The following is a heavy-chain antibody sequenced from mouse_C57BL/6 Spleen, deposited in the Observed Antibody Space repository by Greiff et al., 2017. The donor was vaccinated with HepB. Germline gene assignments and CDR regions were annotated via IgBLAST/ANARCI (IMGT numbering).Heavy chain of an antibody. Sequence: VQLQQPGAELVKPGASVKMSCKASGYTFTSYWITWVKQRPGQGLEWIGDIYPGSGSTNYNEKFKSKATLTVDTSSSTAYMQLSSLTSEDSAVYYCARKGYDYGWFAYWGQGTLVTVSA. CDR3: ARKGYDYGWFAY. CDR1: GYTFTSYW. CDR2: IYPGSGST. D-gene: IGHD2-4*01. V-gene: IGHV1-55*01. J-gene: IGHJ3*01.